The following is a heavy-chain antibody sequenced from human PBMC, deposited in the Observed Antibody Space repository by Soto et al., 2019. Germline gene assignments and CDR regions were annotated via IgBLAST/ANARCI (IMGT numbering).Heavy chain of an antibody. CDR3: ASDKTGVKVWFGDLLTPFAAFDI. V-gene: IGHV3-74*01. CDR1: GFSLSPYW. J-gene: IGHJ3*02. D-gene: IGHD3-10*01. Sequence: PGGSLTLACAASGFSLSPYWIHWVRQAHGGGREWVSRLSSDGSGADYADSVEGRFFISRDIARNTLFLQMNSLRAEDTAVFSCASDKTGVKVWFGDLLTPFAAFDIWGQGTMVTVSS. CDR2: LSSDGSGA.